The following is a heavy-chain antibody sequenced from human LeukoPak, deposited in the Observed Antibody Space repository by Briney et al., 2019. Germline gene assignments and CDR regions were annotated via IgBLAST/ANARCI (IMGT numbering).Heavy chain of an antibody. V-gene: IGHV4-61*02. CDR2: IYTSGST. CDR1: GGSISSGGYY. Sequence: PSQTLSLTCTVSGGSISSGGYYWSWIRQPAGKGLEWIGRIYTSGSTNYNPSLKSRVTMSVDTSKNQFSLKLSSVTAADTAVYYCARTIAVEDSWFDPWGQGTLVTVSS. CDR3: ARTIAVEDSWFDP. J-gene: IGHJ5*02. D-gene: IGHD6-19*01.